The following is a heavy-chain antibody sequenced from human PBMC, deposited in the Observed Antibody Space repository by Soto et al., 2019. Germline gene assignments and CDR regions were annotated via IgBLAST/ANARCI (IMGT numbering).Heavy chain of an antibody. CDR3: AREYDFWSGPPRWFDP. V-gene: IGHV1-18*04. CDR1: GYTFTSYG. J-gene: IGHJ5*02. CDR2: ISAYNGNT. D-gene: IGHD3-3*01. Sequence: ASVKVSCKASGYTFTSYGISWVRQAPGRGLEWMGWISAYNGNTNYAQKLQGRVTMTTDTSTSTAYMELRSLRSDDTAVYYCAREYDFWSGPPRWFDPWGQGTLVTVSS.